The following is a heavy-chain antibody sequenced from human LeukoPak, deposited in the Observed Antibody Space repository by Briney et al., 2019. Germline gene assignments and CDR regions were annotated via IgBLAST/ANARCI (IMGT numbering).Heavy chain of an antibody. CDR3: ARGDSMRYRLLEYFDY. CDR1: GFTFSSST. V-gene: IGHV4-59*01. Sequence: GSLRLSCAASGFTFSSSTMNWVRRAPGKGLGWIGYIYYSGSTNYNPSLKSRVTISVDTSKNQFSLKLSSVTAADTAVYYCARGDSMRYRLLEYFDYWGQGTLVTVSS. CDR2: IYYSGST. J-gene: IGHJ4*02. D-gene: IGHD3-22*01.